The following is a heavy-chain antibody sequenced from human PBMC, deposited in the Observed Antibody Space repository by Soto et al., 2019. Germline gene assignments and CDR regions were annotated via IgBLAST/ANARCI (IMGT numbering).Heavy chain of an antibody. CDR2: TSAYNGNT. V-gene: IGHV1-18*01. CDR3: ARVKCSGYHNWFDP. J-gene: IGHJ5*02. CDR1: GYTFTSYG. Sequence: GASVKVSCKASGYTFTSYGISWVRQAPGQGLEWMGWTSAYNGNTNYAQKLQGRVTMTTDTSTSTAYMELRSLRSDDTAVYYCARVKCSGYHNWFDPWGQGTLVTVSS. D-gene: IGHD3-22*01.